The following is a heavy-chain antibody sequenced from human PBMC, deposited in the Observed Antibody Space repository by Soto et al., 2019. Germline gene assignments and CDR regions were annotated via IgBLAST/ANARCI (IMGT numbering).Heavy chain of an antibody. CDR2: ISGSGGST. CDR1: GFTFSSYA. D-gene: IGHD6-13*01. CDR3: AKHSSSSWYYYYYYMDV. J-gene: IGHJ6*03. V-gene: IGHV3-23*01. Sequence: VQLLESGGGLVQPGGSLRLSCAASGFTFSSYAMSWVRQAPGKGLEWVSAISGSGGSTYYADSVKGRFTISRDNSKNTLYLQMNSLRAEDTAVYYCAKHSSSSWYYYYYYMDVWGKGTTVTVSS.